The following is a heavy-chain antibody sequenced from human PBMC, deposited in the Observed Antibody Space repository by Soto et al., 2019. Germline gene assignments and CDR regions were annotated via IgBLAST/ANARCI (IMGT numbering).Heavy chain of an antibody. CDR2: ISSSSSYI. CDR1: GFTFSSYS. V-gene: IGHV3-21*01. Sequence: PGGSLRLSCAASGFTFSSYSMNWVRQAPGKGLEWVSSISSSSSYIYYADSVKGRFTISRDNAKNSLYLQMNSLRAEDTAVYYCARDRMAPHSSDYWGQGTLVTVSS. D-gene: IGHD2-8*01. J-gene: IGHJ4*02. CDR3: ARDRMAPHSSDY.